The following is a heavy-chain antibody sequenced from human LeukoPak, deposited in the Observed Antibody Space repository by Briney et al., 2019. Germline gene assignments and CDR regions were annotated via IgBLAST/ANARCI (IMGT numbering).Heavy chain of an antibody. CDR1: GCTFSSYA. CDR2: ILPIFGTA. Sequence: ASVKVSCKACGCTFSSYAISWVRQAPGQGLEWMGGILPIFGTANYAQKFQGRVTITADESTSTAYMELSSLRSEDTAVYYCARDWGLRFLDPLYYYYGMDVWGQGTTVTVSS. V-gene: IGHV1-69*13. D-gene: IGHD3-3*01. J-gene: IGHJ6*02. CDR3: ARDWGLRFLDPLYYYYGMDV.